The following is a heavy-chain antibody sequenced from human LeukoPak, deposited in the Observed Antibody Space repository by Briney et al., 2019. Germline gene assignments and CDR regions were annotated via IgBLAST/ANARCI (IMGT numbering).Heavy chain of an antibody. CDR2: ISSSSTTI. J-gene: IGHJ6*02. V-gene: IGHV3-48*02. D-gene: IGHD3-10*01. CDR3: ARADYDSGSSYGMDV. CDR1: GFIFSSHS. Sequence: PPGGPLRLSCAASGFIFSSHSMNWVRQAPGKGLEWVSYISSSSTTIYYADSVKGRFTISRDNAKNSLYLQMNSLRDEDTAVYYCARADYDSGSSYGMDVWGQGTTVTVSS.